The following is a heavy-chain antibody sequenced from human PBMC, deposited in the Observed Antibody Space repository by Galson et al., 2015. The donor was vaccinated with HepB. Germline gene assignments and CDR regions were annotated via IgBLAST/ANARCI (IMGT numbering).Heavy chain of an antibody. V-gene: IGHV3-48*01. CDR3: AREGITMVQGVFDY. D-gene: IGHD3-10*01. Sequence: SLRLSCAASGFTFSSYSMNWVRQAPGKGLEWVSYISSSSSTIYYADSVKGRFTISRDNAKNSLYLQMNSLRAEDTAVYYCAREGITMVQGVFDYWGQGTLVTVSS. CDR2: ISSSSSTI. CDR1: GFTFSSYS. J-gene: IGHJ4*02.